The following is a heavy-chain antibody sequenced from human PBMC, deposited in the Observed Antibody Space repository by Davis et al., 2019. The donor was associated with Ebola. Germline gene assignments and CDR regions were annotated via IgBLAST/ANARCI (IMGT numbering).Heavy chain of an antibody. CDR2: TLYDGSDK. CDR1: GFTFNSYG. Sequence: GESLKISCVASGFTFNSYGMHWVRQAPGKGLEWVAVTLYDGSDKYYADSVKGRFTISRDTSKNTLYLQMNSLRAEDTAVYYCARVDCSSTSCSPFDYWGQGTLVTVSS. D-gene: IGHD2-2*01. V-gene: IGHV3-30-3*01. J-gene: IGHJ4*02. CDR3: ARVDCSSTSCSPFDY.